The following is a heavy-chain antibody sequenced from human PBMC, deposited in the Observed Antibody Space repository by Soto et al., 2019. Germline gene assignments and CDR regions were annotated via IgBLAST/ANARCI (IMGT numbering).Heavy chain of an antibody. CDR1: GGSFSGYY. CDR3: AREGRIVAKIYAFDI. J-gene: IGHJ3*02. CDR2: INHSGST. Sequence: QVQLQQWGAGLLKPSETLSLTCAVYGGSFSGYYCSWIRQPPGKGLEWIGEINHSGSTNYNPSLKSRVTISVDTSKNQFSLKLSSVTAADTAGYYCAREGRIVAKIYAFDIWCQGTMVTVSS. D-gene: IGHD5-12*01. V-gene: IGHV4-34*01.